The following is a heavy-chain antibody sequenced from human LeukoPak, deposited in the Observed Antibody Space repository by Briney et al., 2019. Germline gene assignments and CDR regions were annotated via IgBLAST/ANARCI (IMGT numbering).Heavy chain of an antibody. D-gene: IGHD5-18*01. Sequence: PGRSLRLSCTGSGFTFGDYAMSWVRQAPGKGLDWLGFIRSKDFGGTTDYAASVKGRFTISRDDSKTMAYLQLNSLGTEDTAVYYCAKGWAQLWLEWYFDLWGRGTLVTVSS. V-gene: IGHV3-49*04. J-gene: IGHJ2*01. CDR1: GFTFGDYA. CDR2: IRSKDFGGTT. CDR3: AKGWAQLWLEWYFDL.